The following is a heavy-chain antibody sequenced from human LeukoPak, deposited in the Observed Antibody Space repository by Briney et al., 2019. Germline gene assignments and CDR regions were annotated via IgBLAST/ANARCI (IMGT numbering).Heavy chain of an antibody. CDR2: IYYSGST. CDR1: GGSISSSSYY. D-gene: IGHD3-10*01. CDR3: ARGLSGDLDAFDI. V-gene: IGHV4-39*07. J-gene: IGHJ3*02. Sequence: PSETLSLTCTVSGGSISSSSYYWGWIRQPPGKGLEWIGSIYYSGSTYYNPSLKSRVTIPVDTSKNQFSLKLSSVTAADTAVYYCARGLSGDLDAFDIWGQGTMVTVSS.